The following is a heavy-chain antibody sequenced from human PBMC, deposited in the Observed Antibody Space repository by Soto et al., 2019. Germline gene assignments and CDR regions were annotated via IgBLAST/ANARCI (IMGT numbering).Heavy chain of an antibody. CDR2: ISTYNGNT. J-gene: IGHJ4*02. Sequence: QVQLVQSGAEVKKPGASVKVSCKASGYTFNTYSISWVRQAPGQGLEWMGWISTYNGNTNYAQKLQGRVTMTTDPSTTTVYLELRSLRSDDTAVYYCARETPSYYDSGGYYNFDYWGQGTLLTVSS. V-gene: IGHV1-18*04. D-gene: IGHD3-22*01. CDR3: ARETPSYYDSGGYYNFDY. CDR1: GYTFNTYS.